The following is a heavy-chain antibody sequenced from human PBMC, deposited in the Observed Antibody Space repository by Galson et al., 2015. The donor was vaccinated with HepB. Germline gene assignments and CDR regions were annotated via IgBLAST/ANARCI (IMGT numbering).Heavy chain of an antibody. V-gene: IGHV1-18*01. Sequence: SVKVSCKASGYTFTSYGISWVRQAPGQGLEWMGWISAYNGNTNYAQKLQGRVTMTTDTSTSTAYMELRSLRSDDTAVYYCSRYNWNDGYFDYWDQGTLVTVSS. CDR3: SRYNWNDGYFDY. D-gene: IGHD1-1*01. J-gene: IGHJ4*02. CDR1: GYTFTSYG. CDR2: ISAYNGNT.